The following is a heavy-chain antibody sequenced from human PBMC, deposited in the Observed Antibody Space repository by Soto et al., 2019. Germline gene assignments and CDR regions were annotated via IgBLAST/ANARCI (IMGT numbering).Heavy chain of an antibody. Sequence: EVQLVESGGGLVQPGGSLRLSCAASGFTFSSYSMNWVRQAPGKGLEWVSYISSSSSTIYYADSVKGRFTISRDNAKNSLYLQMNSLRAEDTAVYYSAREQWLVISLDWGQGTLVTVSS. CDR1: GFTFSSYS. CDR3: AREQWLVISLD. CDR2: ISSSSSTI. J-gene: IGHJ4*02. D-gene: IGHD6-19*01. V-gene: IGHV3-48*01.